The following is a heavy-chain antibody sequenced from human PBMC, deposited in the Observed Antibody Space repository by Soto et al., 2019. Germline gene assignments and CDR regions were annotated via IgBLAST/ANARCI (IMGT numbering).Heavy chain of an antibody. J-gene: IGHJ3*02. D-gene: IGHD4-17*01. CDR2: LTPSGGET. CDR3: AHPRGYGVFDAYDI. V-gene: IGHV3-23*01. CDR1: GFTFSTYA. Sequence: GGSLRLSCVASGFTFSTYAMSWVRQAPGKGLEWVSALTPSGGETYYADSVKGRFTISRDNSMNALYLQMSSLRIEDTAVYYCAHPRGYGVFDAYDIWGQGTMVTVSS.